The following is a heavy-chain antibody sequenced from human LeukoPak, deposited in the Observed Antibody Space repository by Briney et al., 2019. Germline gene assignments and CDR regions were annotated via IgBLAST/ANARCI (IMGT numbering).Heavy chain of an antibody. D-gene: IGHD2-15*01. J-gene: IGHJ6*03. V-gene: IGHV3-11*01. CDR3: AKSYCSGGSCYSRYYYYMDV. CDR2: ISSSGSTI. Sequence: PGGSLRLSCAASGFTFSDYYMSWIRQAPGKGLEWVSYISSSGSTIYYADSVKGRFTISRDNAKNSLYLQMNSLRAEDTAVYYCAKSYCSGGSCYSRYYYYMDVWGKGTTVTVSS. CDR1: GFTFSDYY.